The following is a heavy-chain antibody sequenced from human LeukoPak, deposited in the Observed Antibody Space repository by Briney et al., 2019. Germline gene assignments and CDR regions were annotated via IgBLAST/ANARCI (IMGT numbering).Heavy chain of an antibody. CDR2: IYYSGST. V-gene: IGHV4-59*01. Sequence: SETLSLTCTVSGGSISSYYLTWIRQTPGKGLEWIGYIYYSGSTNYNPSLKSRVTISVDTSKNRFSLKLNSVTAADTAVHYCARGGSSGWYVYWGQGTLVTVSP. CDR1: GGSISSYY. CDR3: ARGGSSGWYVY. D-gene: IGHD6-19*01. J-gene: IGHJ4*02.